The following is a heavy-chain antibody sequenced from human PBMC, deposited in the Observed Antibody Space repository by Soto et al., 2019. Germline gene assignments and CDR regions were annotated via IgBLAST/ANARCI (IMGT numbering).Heavy chain of an antibody. V-gene: IGHV3-30*18. CDR1: GFTFSSYG. D-gene: IGHD6-13*01. CDR2: ISYDGSNK. Sequence: QVQLVESGGGVVQPGRSLRLSCAASGFTFSSYGMHWVRQAPGKGLEWVAVISYDGSNKYYADSVKGRFTISRDNSKNTLYLQMNSLRAEDTAVYYCAKDRAAAYYYCMDVWGQGTTVTVSS. CDR3: AKDRAAAYYYCMDV. J-gene: IGHJ6*02.